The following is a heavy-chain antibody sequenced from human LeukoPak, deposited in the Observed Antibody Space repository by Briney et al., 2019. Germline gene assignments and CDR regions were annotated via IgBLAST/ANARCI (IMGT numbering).Heavy chain of an antibody. V-gene: IGHV4-4*07. D-gene: IGHD5-18*01. Sequence: SETLSLTCTVSGGSISSYYWSWIRQPAGKGLEWIGRIYTSGSTNYNPSLKSRVTISVDTSKNQFSLKLSSVTAADTAVYYCARTGYSYGYYYYYYMDVWGKGTTVTVSS. CDR1: GGSISSYY. CDR3: ARTGYSYGYYYYYYMDV. J-gene: IGHJ6*03. CDR2: IYTSGST.